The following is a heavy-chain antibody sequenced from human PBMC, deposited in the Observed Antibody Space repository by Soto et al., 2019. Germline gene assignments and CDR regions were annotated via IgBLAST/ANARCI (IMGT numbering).Heavy chain of an antibody. CDR3: ARGEMDYGDYPLDY. D-gene: IGHD4-17*01. Sequence: APVKVSCKASGYTYTSDLISWGRQTTGQGLEWMGWISAYNGNTNYAQKLQGRVTMTTDTSTSTAYMELRSLRSDDTAVYYCARGEMDYGDYPLDYWGQGTLVTVSS. CDR2: ISAYNGNT. J-gene: IGHJ4*02. V-gene: IGHV1-18*01. CDR1: GYTYTSDL.